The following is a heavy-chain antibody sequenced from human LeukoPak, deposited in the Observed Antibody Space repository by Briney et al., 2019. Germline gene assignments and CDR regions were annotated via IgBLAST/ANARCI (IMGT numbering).Heavy chain of an antibody. CDR2: ITGSGDTT. J-gene: IGHJ4*02. CDR3: VKWGDYDILTGYYVPDF. Sequence: GGSLRLSCAASGFTFSNYAMSWVRQAPGKGLEWVSAITGSGDTTFYADSVKGRFTISRDNSKNALYVEMNTLRAEDTAVYYCVKWGDYDILTGYYVPDFWGQGTLVTVSS. D-gene: IGHD3-9*01. CDR1: GFTFSNYA. V-gene: IGHV3-23*01.